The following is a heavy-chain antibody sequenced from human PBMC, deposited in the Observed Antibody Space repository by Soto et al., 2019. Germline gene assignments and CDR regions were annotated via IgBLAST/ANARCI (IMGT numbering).Heavy chain of an antibody. CDR2: IYYSGST. CDR1: GGSISSYY. J-gene: IGHJ5*02. V-gene: IGHV4-59*01. Sequence: PSETLSLTCTVSGGSISSYYWSWIRQPPGKGLEWIGYIYYSGSTNYNPSLKSRVTISVDTSKNQFSLKLSSVTAADTAVYYCARDIPGVSPSTTTQGVVITRWFDPWGQGTLVTVSS. D-gene: IGHD3-3*01. CDR3: ARDIPGVSPSTTTQGVVITRWFDP.